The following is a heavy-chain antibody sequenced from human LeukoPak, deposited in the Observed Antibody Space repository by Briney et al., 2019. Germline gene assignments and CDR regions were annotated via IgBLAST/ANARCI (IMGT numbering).Heavy chain of an antibody. CDR2: MNIDGSEK. J-gene: IGHJ4*02. CDR3: ARDPVEWELLLDC. D-gene: IGHD1-26*01. CDR1: GFTFSNYW. Sequence: GGSLRLSCAASGFTFSNYWMGWVRQAPGKRPEWVANMNIDGSEKYYADSVKGRFTISRGNVRNSVYLQMNSLRVEDTAVYYCARDPVEWELLLDCWGQGTLVTVSS. V-gene: IGHV3-7*01.